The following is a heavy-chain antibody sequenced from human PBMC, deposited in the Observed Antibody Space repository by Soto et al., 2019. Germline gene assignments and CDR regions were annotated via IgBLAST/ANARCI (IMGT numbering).Heavy chain of an antibody. D-gene: IGHD6-13*01. Sequence: QVQLVESGGGVVQPGGSLRLSCVTSGFTFSTYGMHWVRQAPGKGPEWVAVVSYEGANKYYGDSVKGRFTISRDNSKNTLYLQMHRLSVEDTAVYFCAKDLGYTSSWPGTIRYKGMDVWGQGTTVTVSS. V-gene: IGHV3-30*18. CDR1: GFTFSTYG. CDR3: AKDLGYTSSWPGTIRYKGMDV. J-gene: IGHJ6*02. CDR2: VSYEGANK.